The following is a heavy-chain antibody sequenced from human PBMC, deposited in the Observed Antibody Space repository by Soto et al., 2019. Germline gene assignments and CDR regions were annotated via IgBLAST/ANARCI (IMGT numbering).Heavy chain of an antibody. CDR3: ARPNYSNRYGSPEYFYYYGMDV. V-gene: IGHV1-69*13. J-gene: IGHJ6*02. CDR2: IIPMFGTA. D-gene: IGHD4-4*01. Sequence: ASVKVSCKSSGGTFSSYAISWVRQAPGQGLEWMGGIIPMFGTANYAQKFQGRVTITADESTSTAYMELSSLRSEDTAVYYCARPNYSNRYGSPEYFYYYGMDVWGQGTTVTVSS. CDR1: GGTFSSYA.